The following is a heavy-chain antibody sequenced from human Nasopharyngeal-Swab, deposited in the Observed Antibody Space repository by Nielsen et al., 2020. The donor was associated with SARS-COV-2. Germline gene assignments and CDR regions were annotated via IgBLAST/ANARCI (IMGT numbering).Heavy chain of an antibody. D-gene: IGHD5-18*01. J-gene: IGHJ6*03. CDR2: IIPIFGTA. V-gene: IGHV1-69*06. CDR1: GGTFSSYA. Sequence: SVKVSCKASGGTFSSYAISWVRQAPGQGLEWMGGIIPIFGTANYAQKFQGRVTITADKSTSTAYMELSSLRSEDTAVYYCARASEGTGYSYGYYPFNYYYYDMDVWGKGTTVTVSS. CDR3: ARASEGTGYSYGYYPFNYYYYDMDV.